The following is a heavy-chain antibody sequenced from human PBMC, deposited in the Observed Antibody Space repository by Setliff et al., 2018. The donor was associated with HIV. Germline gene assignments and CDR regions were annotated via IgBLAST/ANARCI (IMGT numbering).Heavy chain of an antibody. Sequence: SETLSLTCTVSGGSISSYYWSWIRQPPGKGLEWIGYMYYSGSTNYNPSLKSRVTMSVDMSKNQVSLKLSSVTAADTAVYYCARRGENFDYWGQGTLVTVSS. V-gene: IGHV4-59*08. J-gene: IGHJ4*02. CDR1: GGSISSYY. CDR2: MYYSGST. CDR3: ARRGENFDY. D-gene: IGHD3-10*01.